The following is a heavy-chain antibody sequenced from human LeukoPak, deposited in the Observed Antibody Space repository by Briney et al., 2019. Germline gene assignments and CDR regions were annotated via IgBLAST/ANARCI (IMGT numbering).Heavy chain of an antibody. V-gene: IGHV3-11*04. J-gene: IGHJ5*02. CDR3: ARGVRGVLIPAAITKFDP. CDR2: MSNSGRTM. D-gene: IGHD2-2*02. Sequence: PGGSLRLSCEASGFTFSDYYMTWIRQAPGKGLEWVSYMSNSGRTMYYADSVKGRFTISRDNTKNSLYLQMNSLRIEDTAVYYCARGVRGVLIPAAITKFDPWGQGTLVTISS. CDR1: GFTFSDYY.